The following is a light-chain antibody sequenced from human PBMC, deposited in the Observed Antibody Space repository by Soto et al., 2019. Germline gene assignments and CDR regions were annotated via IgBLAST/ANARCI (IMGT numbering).Light chain of an antibody. J-gene: IGKJ4*01. CDR2: DAS. V-gene: IGKV3-11*01. CDR1: QSVRNY. Sequence: EIVLTQSPATLSLSPGGRATLSCRASQSVRNYLAWYQQKPGQAPRLLIYDASNRATGIPARFRGSGSGTDFTLSITSLEPEDIAVYYCQQRSSWPLTFGGGTKVEIK. CDR3: QQRSSWPLT.